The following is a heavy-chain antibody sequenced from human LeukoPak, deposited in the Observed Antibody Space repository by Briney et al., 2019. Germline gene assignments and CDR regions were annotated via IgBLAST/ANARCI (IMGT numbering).Heavy chain of an antibody. D-gene: IGHD3-10*01. CDR1: GGTFSSYA. J-gene: IGHJ5*02. Sequence: SVKVSCKASGGTFSSYAISWVRQAPGQGLEWMGGILPIFGTANYAQKFQGRVTITTYESTSTAYMELSSLRSEDTSVYYCARRVVRGVRGNWFDPWGRGTLVTVSS. CDR2: ILPIFGTA. CDR3: ARRVVRGVRGNWFDP. V-gene: IGHV1-69*05.